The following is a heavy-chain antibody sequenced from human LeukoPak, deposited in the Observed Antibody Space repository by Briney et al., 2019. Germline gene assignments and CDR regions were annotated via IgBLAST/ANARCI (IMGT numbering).Heavy chain of an antibody. CDR3: ARRGGKYSSSSINY. D-gene: IGHD6-6*01. V-gene: IGHV4-34*01. CDR1: GGSFSFYY. Sequence: SEALSLTCAVYGGSFSFYYWTWIRQPPGKGLEWIGEINHSGKANYNPSLKSRVAMTVDTSKSQFSLNLTSLTAADTAVYYCARRGGKYSSSSINYWGQGTLVTVSS. CDR2: INHSGKA. J-gene: IGHJ1*01.